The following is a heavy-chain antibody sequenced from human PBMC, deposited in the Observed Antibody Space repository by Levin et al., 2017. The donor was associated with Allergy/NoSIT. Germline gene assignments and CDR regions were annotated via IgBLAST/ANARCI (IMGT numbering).Heavy chain of an antibody. D-gene: IGHD2-2*01. Sequence: PGGSLGLSCAASGFTFSSYDMHWVRQATGKGLEWVSAIGTAGDTYYPGSVKGRFTISRENAKNSLYLQMNSLRAGDTAVYYCARGPSTYCSSTSCPPSPYYYYGMDVWGQGTTVTVSS. CDR3: ARGPSTYCSSTSCPPSPYYYYGMDV. CDR1: GFTFSSYD. V-gene: IGHV3-13*01. J-gene: IGHJ6*02. CDR2: IGTAGDT.